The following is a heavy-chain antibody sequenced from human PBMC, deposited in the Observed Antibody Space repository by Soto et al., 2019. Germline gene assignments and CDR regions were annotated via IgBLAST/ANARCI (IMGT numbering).Heavy chain of an antibody. CDR3: ARDGYSRPDY. V-gene: IGHV1-18*04. Sequence: ASVKVSCKASGYTFSTYGISWVRQAPGQGLEWMGWISTYNGNTNYALKLQGRVTMTTDTSTSTAYMELRSLRSDDTAVYYCARDGYSRPDYWGQGTLVTVSS. J-gene: IGHJ4*02. CDR2: ISTYNGNT. D-gene: IGHD2-15*01. CDR1: GYTFSTYG.